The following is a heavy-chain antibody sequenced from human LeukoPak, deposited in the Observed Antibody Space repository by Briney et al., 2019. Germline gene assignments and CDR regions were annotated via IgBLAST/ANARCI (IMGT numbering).Heavy chain of an antibody. CDR3: ARGNWEPADY. V-gene: IGHV3-43*02. Sequence: GGSLRLSCVGSGFTFDEFAMHWVRQGPGKGLEWVSLISGDGGIIYYEDSVKGRFTISRDNAKNTLYLQMNSLRVDDTAVYYCARGNWEPADYWGQGTLVTVSS. CDR2: ISGDGGII. CDR1: GFTFDEFA. D-gene: IGHD1-26*01. J-gene: IGHJ4*02.